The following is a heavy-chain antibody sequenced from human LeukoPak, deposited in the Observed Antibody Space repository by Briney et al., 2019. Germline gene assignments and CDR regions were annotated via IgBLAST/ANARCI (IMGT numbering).Heavy chain of an antibody. Sequence: PGGSLRLSCAASGFTFSTYAVNWVRQAPGKGLEWVSTISGSGDSTYYADSVKGRFTISRDNSKNTLYLQMNSLRAEDTAVYYCARDWGAVVVPAAHFDYWGQGTLVTVSS. V-gene: IGHV3-23*01. D-gene: IGHD2-2*01. J-gene: IGHJ4*02. CDR2: ISGSGDST. CDR1: GFTFSTYA. CDR3: ARDWGAVVVPAAHFDY.